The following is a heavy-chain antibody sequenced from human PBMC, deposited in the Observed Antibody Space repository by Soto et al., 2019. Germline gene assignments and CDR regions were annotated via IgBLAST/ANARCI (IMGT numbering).Heavy chain of an antibody. CDR3: ARDLSWGSNWYYYMDV. CDR2: ISSSSSVI. Sequence: EVQLVESGGGLVQPGGSLRLSCATSGFILSDCAMNWVRQAPGKGLEWVSYISSSSSVIDYAYYVKCRFTVSRDNARNSLYLQMNSMRDEDTAVYYCARDLSWGSNWYYYMDVWGKGTTVTVSS. CDR1: GFILSDCA. D-gene: IGHD7-27*01. V-gene: IGHV3-48*02. J-gene: IGHJ6*03.